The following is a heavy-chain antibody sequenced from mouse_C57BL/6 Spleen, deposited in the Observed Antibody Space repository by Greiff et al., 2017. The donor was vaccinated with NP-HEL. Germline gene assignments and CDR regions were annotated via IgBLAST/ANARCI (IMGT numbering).Heavy chain of an antibody. J-gene: IGHJ4*01. CDR2: IYPGSGST. CDR3: ARQLGLRAMDY. CDR1: GYTFTSYW. Sequence: QVQLQQPGAELVKPGASVKMSCKASGYTFTSYWITWVKQRPGQGLEWIGDIYPGSGSTNYNEKFKSKATLTVDKSSSTAYMQLSSLTCEDTAVYYCARQLGLRAMDYWGQGTSVTVSS. D-gene: IGHD3-1*01. V-gene: IGHV1-55*01.